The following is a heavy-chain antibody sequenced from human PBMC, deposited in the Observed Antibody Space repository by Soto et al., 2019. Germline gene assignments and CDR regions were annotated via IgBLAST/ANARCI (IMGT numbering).Heavy chain of an antibody. D-gene: IGHD6-13*01. J-gene: IGHJ6*02. CDR3: ARAGVSSSSWTRYGMDV. Sequence: QVQLVQSGAEVKKPGSSVKVSCKASGGTFSSYAISWVRQAPGQGLEWMGGIIPIFGTANYAQKFQGRVTITADEYTSTAYMELSSLRSEDTAVYYCARAGVSSSSWTRYGMDVWGQGTTVTGSS. CDR1: GGTFSSYA. CDR2: IIPIFGTA. V-gene: IGHV1-69*12.